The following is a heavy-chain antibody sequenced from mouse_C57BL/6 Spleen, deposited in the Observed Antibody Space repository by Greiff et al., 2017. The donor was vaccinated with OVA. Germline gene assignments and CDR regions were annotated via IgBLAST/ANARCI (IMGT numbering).Heavy chain of an antibody. D-gene: IGHD2-4*01. Sequence: VQLQQSGPALVKPGASVQISCKASGYAFSSSWMNWVKQRPGKGLAWIGRIYPGDGDTNYNGKFKGKATMTADKSSSTAYMQLSSLTSEDSAVYFCARSPYDYDGAWFAYWGQGTLVTVSA. V-gene: IGHV1-82*01. CDR1: GYAFSSSW. CDR2: IYPGDGDT. J-gene: IGHJ3*01. CDR3: ARSPYDYDGAWFAY.